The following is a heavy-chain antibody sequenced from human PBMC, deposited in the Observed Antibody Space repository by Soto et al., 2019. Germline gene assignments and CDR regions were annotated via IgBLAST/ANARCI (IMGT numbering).Heavy chain of an antibody. CDR3: ARGVYGSGNYYTGPSAFDI. CDR1: GGTLSDHG. V-gene: IGHV1-69*06. D-gene: IGHD3-10*01. Sequence: QVQLEQSGAEVKKPGSSVKVSCKASGGTLSDHGVAWLRQAPGQGREWMGGTIPVFNTAKYAQKFQGRVTVTADKITIIAYMELSSLRSEDTAFYFCARGVYGSGNYYTGPSAFDIWGQGTMVIVSS. CDR2: TIPVFNTA. J-gene: IGHJ3*02.